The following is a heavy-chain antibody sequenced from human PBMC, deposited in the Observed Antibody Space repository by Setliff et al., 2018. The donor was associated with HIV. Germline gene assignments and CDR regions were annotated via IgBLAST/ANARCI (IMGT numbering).Heavy chain of an antibody. J-gene: IGHJ3*02. V-gene: IGHV4-4*02. CDR2: ISHSGTA. CDR3: ARATRRNDAFDI. Sequence: SWVRQSPGKGLEWIGEISHSGTANYNASLKSRVTMSIDKSTEQFSLKMRSVTAADTAVYYCARATRRNDAFDIWGQGTMVTVSS. D-gene: IGHD1-1*01.